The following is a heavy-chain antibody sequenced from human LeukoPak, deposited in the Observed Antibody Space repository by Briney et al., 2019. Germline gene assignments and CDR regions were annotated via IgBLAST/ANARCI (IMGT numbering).Heavy chain of an antibody. CDR2: IYYSGST. Sequence: TSETLSLTCTVSGGSISSGGYYWSWIRQHPGKGLEWIGYIYYSGSTYYNPSLKSRVTIPVDTSKNQFSLKLSSVTAADTAVYYCARDGGTSSGYYLNVWGQGTLVTVSS. CDR1: GGSISSGGYY. CDR3: ARDGGTSSGYYLNV. D-gene: IGHD3-22*01. V-gene: IGHV4-31*03. J-gene: IGHJ4*02.